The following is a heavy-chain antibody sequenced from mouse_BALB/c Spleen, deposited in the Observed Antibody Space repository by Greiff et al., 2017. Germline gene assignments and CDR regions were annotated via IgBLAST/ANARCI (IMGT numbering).Heavy chain of an antibody. V-gene: IGHV5-17*02. CDR2: ISSGSSTI. D-gene: IGHD1-1*01. Sequence: EVKLVESGGGLVQPGGSRKLSCAASGFTFSSFGMHWVRQAPEKGLEWVAYISSGSSTIYYADTVKGRFTISRDNPKNTLFLQMTSLRSEDTAMYYCARGTTGAWFAYWGQGTLVTVSA. J-gene: IGHJ3*01. CDR3: ARGTTGAWFAY. CDR1: GFTFSSFG.